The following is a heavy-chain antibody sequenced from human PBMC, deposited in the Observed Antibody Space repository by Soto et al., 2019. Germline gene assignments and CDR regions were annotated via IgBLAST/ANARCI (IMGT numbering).Heavy chain of an antibody. CDR3: AHRRGDLLTGHYYFDY. Sequence: QITLKESGPTLVKPTQTLTLTCTFSGFSLNTRGVGVGWIRQPPGKALEWLALISWDGEKRYSPSLKSRLTITKHTSEKQVVLTMTNMDPVDTATYYCAHRRGDLLTGHYYFDYWGQGTLVTVSS. D-gene: IGHD3-9*01. CDR1: GFSLNTRGVG. J-gene: IGHJ4*02. V-gene: IGHV2-5*02. CDR2: ISWDGEK.